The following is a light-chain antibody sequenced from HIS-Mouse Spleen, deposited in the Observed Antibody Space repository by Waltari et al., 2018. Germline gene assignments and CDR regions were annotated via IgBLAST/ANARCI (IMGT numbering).Light chain of an antibody. J-gene: IGLJ2*01. CDR2: KDS. Sequence: SYELTQPPSVSVSPGQTARITCPGAALPKQYAYWYQQKPGQAPVLVIYKDSERPAGITERFSGSSSGTTVTLTISGVQAEDEADYYCQSADSSGTYSVVFGGGTKLTVL. CDR1: ALPKQY. V-gene: IGLV3-25*03. CDR3: QSADSSGTYSVV.